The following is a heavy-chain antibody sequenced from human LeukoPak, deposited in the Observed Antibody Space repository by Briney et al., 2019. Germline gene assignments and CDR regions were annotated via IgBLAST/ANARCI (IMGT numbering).Heavy chain of an antibody. Sequence: SETLSLTCAVSGYSISSGYYWGWIRQPPGKGLEWIGSIYHSGSTYYNPSLKSRVTISVDTSKNQFSLKLSSVTAADTAVYYCARHVAYYYDSSGYPGYFDYWGQGTLVTVSS. J-gene: IGHJ4*02. V-gene: IGHV4-38-2*01. CDR1: GYSISSGYY. CDR3: ARHVAYYYDSSGYPGYFDY. D-gene: IGHD3-22*01. CDR2: IYHSGST.